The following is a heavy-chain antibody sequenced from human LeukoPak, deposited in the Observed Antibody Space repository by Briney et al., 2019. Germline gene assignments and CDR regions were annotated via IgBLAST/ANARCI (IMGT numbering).Heavy chain of an antibody. CDR2: ISGSGGST. CDR3: AKDHEGDIVVVVAATIEYFQH. Sequence: GGSLRLSCAASGFTFSSYAMSWVRQAPGKGLEWVSAISGSGGSTYYADSVKGRFTISRDNSKNTLYLQMYSLRAEDTAVYYCAKDHEGDIVVVVAATIEYFQHWGQGTLVTVSS. CDR1: GFTFSSYA. V-gene: IGHV3-23*01. J-gene: IGHJ1*01. D-gene: IGHD2-15*01.